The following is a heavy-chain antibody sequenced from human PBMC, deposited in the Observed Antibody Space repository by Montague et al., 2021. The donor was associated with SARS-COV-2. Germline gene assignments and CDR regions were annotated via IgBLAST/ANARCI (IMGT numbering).Heavy chain of an antibody. D-gene: IGHD1-1*01. Sequence: SETLSLTCTVSFGSISTYYWSWIRQPPGKGLEWIGFIFYNGSTKYNPSLKRRVSISLDTSKNQFFLKLSSVTAADTAVYYCTRHVHMTWPEPSPGFDYWGQGTLVTVSS. CDR2: IFYNGST. J-gene: IGHJ4*02. V-gene: IGHV4-59*01. CDR1: FGSISTYY. CDR3: TRHVHMTWPEPSPGFDY.